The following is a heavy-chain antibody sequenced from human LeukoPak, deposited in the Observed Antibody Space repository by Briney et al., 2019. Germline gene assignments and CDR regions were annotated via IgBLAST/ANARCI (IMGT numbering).Heavy chain of an antibody. CDR3: ARVRSGYSHENYFDY. CDR1: GFTFSSYE. CDR2: ISSSGSTI. J-gene: IGHJ4*02. D-gene: IGHD5-18*01. Sequence: GGSLRLSCAASGFTFSSYEMNWVRQAPGKGLDWVSYISSSGSTIYYADSVKGQFTISRDNAKNSLYLQMNSLRAEDTAVYYCARVRSGYSHENYFDYWGQGTLVTVSS. V-gene: IGHV3-48*03.